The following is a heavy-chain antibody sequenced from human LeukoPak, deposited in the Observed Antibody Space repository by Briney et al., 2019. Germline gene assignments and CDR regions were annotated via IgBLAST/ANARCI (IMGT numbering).Heavy chain of an antibody. D-gene: IGHD2-2*01. V-gene: IGHV4-39*01. CDR1: GGSISSSSYY. CDR3: ARLSRQPLPPGPPYFDY. CDR2: IYYSGST. J-gene: IGHJ4*02. Sequence: PSETLSLTCTVSGGSISSSSYYWGWIRQPPGKGLEWIGSIYYSGSTYYNPSLKSRVTISVDTSKNQFSLKLSSVTAADTAVYYCARLSRQPLPPGPPYFDYWGQGTLVTVSS.